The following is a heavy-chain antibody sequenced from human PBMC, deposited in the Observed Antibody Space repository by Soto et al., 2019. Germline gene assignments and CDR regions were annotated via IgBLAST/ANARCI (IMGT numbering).Heavy chain of an antibody. Sequence: QVQLVESGGGVVQPGRSLRLSCAASGFTFSSYAMHWVRQAPGKGLEWVAVISYDGSNKYYADSVKGRFTISRDNSKNTLYLQMNSLRAEDTAVYYCARDRIAAAVDYWGQGTLVTVCS. CDR1: GFTFSSYA. D-gene: IGHD6-13*01. J-gene: IGHJ4*02. V-gene: IGHV3-30-3*01. CDR3: ARDRIAAAVDY. CDR2: ISYDGSNK.